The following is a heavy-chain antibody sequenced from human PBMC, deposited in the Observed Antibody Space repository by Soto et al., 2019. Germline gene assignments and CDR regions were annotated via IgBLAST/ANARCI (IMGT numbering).Heavy chain of an antibody. V-gene: IGHV1-8*01. J-gene: IGHJ4*02. Sequence: QVQLVQSGAEVKKPGASVKVSCKASGYTFTRYDINWVRQATGQGLEWMGWMNPNSGNTGYAQKFQGRVTMTRNTTIRTAYMELSSLRSEDTAVYYCARGSCYYDLWSGPYPFDYWGQGTLVTVSS. CDR1: GYTFTRYD. CDR2: MNPNSGNT. D-gene: IGHD3-3*01. CDR3: ARGSCYYDLWSGPYPFDY.